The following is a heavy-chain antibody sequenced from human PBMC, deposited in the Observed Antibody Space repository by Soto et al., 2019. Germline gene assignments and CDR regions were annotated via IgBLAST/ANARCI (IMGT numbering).Heavy chain of an antibody. V-gene: IGHV4-39*01. Sequence: SETLSLTCTVSGGSISSSSYYWGWIRQPPGKGLEWIGSIYYSGSTYYNPSLKSRVTISVDTSKNQFSLKLSSVTAADTAVYYCARTPSGRQWSIVVVPAAIITFDYWGQGTLVTVSS. CDR3: ARTPSGRQWSIVVVPAAIITFDY. CDR2: IYYSGST. CDR1: GGSISSSSYY. J-gene: IGHJ4*02. D-gene: IGHD2-2*01.